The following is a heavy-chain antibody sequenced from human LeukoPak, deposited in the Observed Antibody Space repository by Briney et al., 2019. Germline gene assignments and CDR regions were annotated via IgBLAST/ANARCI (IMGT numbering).Heavy chain of an antibody. CDR3: ARAYDKAYDY. D-gene: IGHD2-21*01. CDR2: IRYDGSNK. V-gene: IGHV3-30*02. Sequence: GGSLRLSCAASGFTFSSYGMHWVRQTPGKGLEWVAFIRYDGSNKYYADSVKGRFTISRDNSKNTVSLHMNSLRAEDSAIYRCARAYDKAYDYWGQGTLVTVSS. J-gene: IGHJ4*02. CDR1: GFTFSSYG.